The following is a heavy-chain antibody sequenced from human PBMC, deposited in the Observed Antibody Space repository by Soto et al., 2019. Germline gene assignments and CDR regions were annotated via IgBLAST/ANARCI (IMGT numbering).Heavy chain of an antibody. CDR3: ARADTMVRGVTHRDWFDP. V-gene: IGHV4-31*03. J-gene: IGHJ5*02. D-gene: IGHD3-10*01. CDR2: IYYSGST. Sequence: SETLSLTCTVSGGSISSGGYYWSWIRQHPGKGLEWIGYIYYSGSTYYNPSLKSRVTISVDTSKNQFSLKLSSVTAADTAVYYCARADTMVRGVTHRDWFDPWGQGTLVTVSS. CDR1: GGSISSGGYY.